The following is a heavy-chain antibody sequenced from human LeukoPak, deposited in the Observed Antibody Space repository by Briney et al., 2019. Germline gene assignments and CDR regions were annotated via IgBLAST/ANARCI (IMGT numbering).Heavy chain of an antibody. J-gene: IGHJ3*02. V-gene: IGHV3-30*09. CDR3: ARDSVIGSLNDAFDI. CDR2: ISYDGSNK. D-gene: IGHD2-21*01. Sequence: GGSLRLSCAASGFTFSSYTMYWVRQAPGKGLEWVAVISYDGSNKYHADSVKGRFAISRDNSKNTLYLQMNSLRAEDTAVYYCARDSVIGSLNDAFDIWGQGTMVTVSS. CDR1: GFTFSSYT.